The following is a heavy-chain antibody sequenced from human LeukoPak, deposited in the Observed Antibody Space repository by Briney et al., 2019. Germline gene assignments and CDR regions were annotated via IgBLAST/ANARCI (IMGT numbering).Heavy chain of an antibody. CDR1: GGSISSYY. CDR3: ARHQSSGDYALDY. V-gene: IGHV4-59*08. CDR2: VYYSGST. J-gene: IGHJ4*02. Sequence: PSETLSLTCTVSGGSISSYYWGWIRQPPGKGLEWIGYVYYSGSTNYSPSLKSRVTISVDTSTDQFPWKLSSVPGADTPVYYCARHQSSGDYALDYWGQRTLVTVSS. D-gene: IGHD4-17*01.